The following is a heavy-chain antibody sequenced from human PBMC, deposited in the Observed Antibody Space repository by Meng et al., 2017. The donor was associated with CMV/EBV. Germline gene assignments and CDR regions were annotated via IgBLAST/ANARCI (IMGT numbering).Heavy chain of an antibody. CDR3: ARSNGYSSSWYYFDY. J-gene: IGHJ4*02. CDR2: INHSGST. V-gene: IGHV4-34*01. Sequence: SETLSLTCAVYGGSFSGYYWSWIRQPPGKGLEWIGEINHSGSTNYNPSLKSRVTMSVDTSKNQFSLKLNSVTAVDTAVYYCARSNGYSSSWYYFDYWGQGTLVTVSS. CDR1: GGSFSGYY. D-gene: IGHD6-13*01.